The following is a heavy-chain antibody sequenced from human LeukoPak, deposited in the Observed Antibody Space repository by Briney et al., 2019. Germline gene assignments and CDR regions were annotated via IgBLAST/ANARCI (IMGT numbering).Heavy chain of an antibody. J-gene: IGHJ4*02. D-gene: IGHD3-22*01. Sequence: GESLRLSCAASGFTFSSYAMAWVRQAPGKGLEWVSTIGSSAGTTLYADSVKGRFTISRDNSKNTLYLQMNSLRAEDTAVYYCAPYYYDSSGYYPLGYWGQGTLVTVSS. CDR3: APYYYDSSGYYPLGY. CDR1: GFTFSSYA. V-gene: IGHV3-23*01. CDR2: IGSSAGTT.